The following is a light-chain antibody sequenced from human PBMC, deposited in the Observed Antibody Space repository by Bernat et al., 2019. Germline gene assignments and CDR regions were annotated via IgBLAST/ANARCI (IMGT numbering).Light chain of an antibody. Sequence: QSVLTQPPSVSEAPRQRVTISCSGSSSNIGNNAVNWYQQRPGKAPKLLIYYDDLLPSGVSDRFSGSKSGTSASLAISGLQSEDEADYYCAAWDDSLNGPVFGGGTNLTVL. J-gene: IGLJ2*01. CDR2: YDD. V-gene: IGLV1-36*01. CDR3: AAWDDSLNGPV. CDR1: SSNIGNNA.